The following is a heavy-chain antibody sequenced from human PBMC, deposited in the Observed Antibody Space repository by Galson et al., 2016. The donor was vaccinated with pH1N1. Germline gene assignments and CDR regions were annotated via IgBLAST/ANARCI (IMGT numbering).Heavy chain of an antibody. V-gene: IGHV1-69*13. D-gene: IGHD5-18*01. Sequence: SVKVSCKASGGTFSSYAVSWVRQAPGQGLEWVGGIIGMFGTKTYAQKLQGRVTITAEEVTSTSYMELTSLTSEDTALYYCARSRGYSYGSYYFDNWGQGTLVTVSS. J-gene: IGHJ4*02. CDR1: GGTFSSYA. CDR2: IIGMFGTK. CDR3: ARSRGYSYGSYYFDN.